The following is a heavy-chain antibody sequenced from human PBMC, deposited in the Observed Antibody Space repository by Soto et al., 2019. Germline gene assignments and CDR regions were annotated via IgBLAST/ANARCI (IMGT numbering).Heavy chain of an antibody. V-gene: IGHV4-31*03. CDR2: IYYSGST. CDR3: ARARHYYYDSSGYYFQH. J-gene: IGHJ1*01. D-gene: IGHD3-22*01. Sequence: NPSETLSLTCTVSGGSISSGGYYWSWIRQHPGKGLEWIGYIYYSGSTYYNPSLKSRVTISVDTSKNQFSLRLSSVTAADTAVYYCARARHYYYDSSGYYFQHWGQGALVTVSS. CDR1: GGSISSGGYY.